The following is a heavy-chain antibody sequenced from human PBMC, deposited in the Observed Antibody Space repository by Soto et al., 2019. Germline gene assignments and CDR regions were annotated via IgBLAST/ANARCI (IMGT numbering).Heavy chain of an antibody. V-gene: IGHV4-39*01. CDR1: GGSISSSSYY. CDR2: IYYSGST. D-gene: IGHD5-12*01. J-gene: IGHJ4*02. CDR3: ARHDGLEGYSGYDLPLHSHISFDY. Sequence: SETLSLTCTVSGGSISSSSYYWGWIRQPPGKGLEWIGSIYYSGSTYYNPSLKSRVTISVDTSKNQFSLKLSSVTAADTAVYYCARHDGLEGYSGYDLPLHSHISFDYWGQGTLVTVSS.